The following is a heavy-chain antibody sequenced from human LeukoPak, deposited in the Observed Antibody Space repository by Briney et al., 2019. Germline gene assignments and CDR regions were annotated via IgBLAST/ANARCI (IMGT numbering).Heavy chain of an antibody. V-gene: IGHV4-59*11. D-gene: IGHD3-3*01. CDR2: IYYSGST. CDR3: ARDGEEWGGNIRFWEFFY. J-gene: IGHJ4*02. CDR1: GGSISSHY. Sequence: SETLSLTCTVSGGSISSHYWSWIRQPPGKGLEWIGYIYYSGSTNYNPSLKSRVTISVDTSKNQFSLKLSSVTAADTAVYYCARDGEEWGGNIRFWEFFYWGQGTLVTVSS.